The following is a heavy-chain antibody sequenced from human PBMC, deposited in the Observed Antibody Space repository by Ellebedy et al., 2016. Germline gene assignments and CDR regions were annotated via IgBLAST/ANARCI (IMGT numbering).Heavy chain of an antibody. J-gene: IGHJ3*01. CDR2: ISYDGSNK. CDR1: GFTFSSYA. V-gene: IGHV3-30-3*01. Sequence: GGSLRLSCAASGFTFSSYAMHWVRQAPGKGLEWVAVISYDGSNKYYADSVKGQFTISRDNSKNTLYLQMNSLRAEDTAVYYCARGISLQSWGQGTMVTVSS. CDR3: ARGISLQS.